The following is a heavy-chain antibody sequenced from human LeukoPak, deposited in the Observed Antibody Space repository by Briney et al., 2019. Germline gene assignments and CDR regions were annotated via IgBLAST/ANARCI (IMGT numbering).Heavy chain of an antibody. D-gene: IGHD5-24*01. J-gene: IGHJ4*02. V-gene: IGHV5-51*01. CDR1: GYMFSSYW. CDR2: IYPGGSET. Sequence: GESLKISCKGLGYMFSSYWNAWVRQRPGKGLEWMGIIYPGGSETRYDPSFLGQVTISADSSTSTAYLQWSSLRASDTAMYYCARASRDGYNQNFDHWGQGTLVTVSS. CDR3: ARASRDGYNQNFDH.